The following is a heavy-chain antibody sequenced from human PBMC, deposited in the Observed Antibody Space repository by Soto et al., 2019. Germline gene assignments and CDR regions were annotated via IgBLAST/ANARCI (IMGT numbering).Heavy chain of an antibody. V-gene: IGHV2-70*01. J-gene: IGHJ1*01. D-gene: IGHD6-13*01. CDR1: GFSLSTSGMC. Sequence: SCPTLVNPTQTLTLTCTFSGFSLSTSGMCVSWIRQPPGKALEWLALIDWDDDKYYSTSLRTRLTISKDASKNQVVLTMTNMDPVDTATYYCARSSSSWYEDWGQGTLVTVSS. CDR3: ARSSSSWYED. CDR2: IDWDDDK.